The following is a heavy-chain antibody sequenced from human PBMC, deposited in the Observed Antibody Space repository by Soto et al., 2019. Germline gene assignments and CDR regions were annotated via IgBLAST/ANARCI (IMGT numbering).Heavy chain of an antibody. CDR2: INPNSGGT. D-gene: IGHD3-9*01. CDR1: GYTFTGYY. Sequence: ASVKVSCKASGYTFTGYYMHWVRQAPGQGLEWMGWINPNSGGTNYAQKFQGWVTMTRDTSISTAYMELSRLRSDDTAVYYCARDSGLVSSKRNAFDIWGQGTMVTVSS. V-gene: IGHV1-2*04. J-gene: IGHJ3*02. CDR3: ARDSGLVSSKRNAFDI.